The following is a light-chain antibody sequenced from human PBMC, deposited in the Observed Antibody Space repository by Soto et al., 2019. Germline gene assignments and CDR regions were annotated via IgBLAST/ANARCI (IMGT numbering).Light chain of an antibody. J-gene: IGKJ2*01. CDR2: GAS. V-gene: IGKV3-20*01. CDR1: QSISSSY. Sequence: EIVLTQSPGTLSLSPGERATLSCRASQSISSSYLAWYQQKPGQAPRVLIYGASSRATGIPDRFSGSGSGTEFTITISRREPEDFAVYFCQQYGNPPPNAFGQGTKVEIK. CDR3: QQYGNPPPNA.